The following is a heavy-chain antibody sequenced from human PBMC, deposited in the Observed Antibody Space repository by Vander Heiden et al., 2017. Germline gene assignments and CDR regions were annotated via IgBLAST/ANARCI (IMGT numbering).Heavy chain of an antibody. CDR3: ARDGAQVPRVLQY. V-gene: IGHV4-59*01. CDR1: GGSISSYH. CDR2: FYFSGTT. J-gene: IGHJ4*02. D-gene: IGHD3-16*01. Sequence: QVQLQESGPGLVRPSETLSLTCTVSGGSISSYHWTWIRQPPGKGLEWIGNFYFSGTTNYNPSLQSRVTMSLDASKTHFYLRLDSVTAADTAIYYCARDGAQVPRVLQYWGQGSLVTVSS.